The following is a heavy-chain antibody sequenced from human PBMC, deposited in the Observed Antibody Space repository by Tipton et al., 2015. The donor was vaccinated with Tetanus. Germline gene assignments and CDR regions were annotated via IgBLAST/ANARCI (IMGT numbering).Heavy chain of an antibody. D-gene: IGHD3-16*01. J-gene: IGHJ2*01. Sequence: QLVQSGAEVKKPGESLKISCEVSGYNFAIYWLAWVRQMPGKGLEWMGIIYPGDSDTRYSPSFEGQVTISVDKSITTAYLQWSSLKASDTAMYYCARRLGPYTGDQIWHFDLWGRGTLVTVSS. CDR2: IYPGDSDT. V-gene: IGHV5-51*01. CDR1: GYNFAIYW. CDR3: ARRLGPYTGDQIWHFDL.